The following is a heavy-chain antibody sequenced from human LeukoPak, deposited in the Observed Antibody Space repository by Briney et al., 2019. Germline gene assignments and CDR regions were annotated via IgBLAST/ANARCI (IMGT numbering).Heavy chain of an antibody. V-gene: IGHV4-59*12. J-gene: IGHJ6*02. CDR2: IYYSGST. CDR1: GGSISSYY. Sequence: PSETLSLTCTVSGGSISSYYWSWIRQPPGKGLEWIGYIYYSGSTYYNPSLKSRVTISVDTSKNQFSLKLSSVTAADTAVYYCARGPGDSPGGGASFGMDVWGQGTTVTVSS. CDR3: ARGPGDSPGGGASFGMDV. D-gene: IGHD3-16*01.